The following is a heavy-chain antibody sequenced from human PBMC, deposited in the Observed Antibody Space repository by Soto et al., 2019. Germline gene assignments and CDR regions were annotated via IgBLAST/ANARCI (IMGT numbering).Heavy chain of an antibody. V-gene: IGHV4-39*01. CDR3: AGGDYYHSSGYYFYYYTMDV. CDR2: AYYGGST. D-gene: IGHD3-22*01. J-gene: IGHJ6*02. CDR1: GGSISSIIFY. Sequence: SETLYHTCTVSGGSISSIIFYWGWIGQPPAKGLELIGNAYYGGSTYYNPSLKSRVTISVETSKSQFSLKLSSVTAADTAVYYCAGGDYYHSSGYYFYYYTMDVWGQGTTVT.